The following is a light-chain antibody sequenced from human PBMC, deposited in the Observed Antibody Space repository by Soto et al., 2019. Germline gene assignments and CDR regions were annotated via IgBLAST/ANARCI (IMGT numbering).Light chain of an antibody. J-gene: IGLJ2*01. CDR1: YSNIGIND. CDR2: DTS. V-gene: IGLV1-44*01. Sequence: QSVLSQPPSASGTPGQTVTVSCSGTYSNIGINDVHWYRQLSGTAPQILIYDTSQRATGVPDRFSGSRSGTSASLVISGLQTADEVDYHCAAWDDSLNGPAFGGGTKLTVL. CDR3: AAWDDSLNGPA.